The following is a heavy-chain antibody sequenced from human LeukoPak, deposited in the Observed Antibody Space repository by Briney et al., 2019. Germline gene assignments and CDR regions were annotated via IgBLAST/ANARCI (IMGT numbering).Heavy chain of an antibody. V-gene: IGHV3-23*01. CDR3: AKDRRITFGGVIVPNFDY. CDR1: GFTFSSYA. D-gene: IGHD3-16*02. J-gene: IGHJ4*02. Sequence: GWSLRLSCAASGFTFSSYAMSWVRQAPGKGLEWVSAISGSGGSTYYADSVKGRFTISRDNSKNTLYLQMNSLRAEDTAVYYCAKDRRITFGGVIVPNFDYWGQGTLVTVSS. CDR2: ISGSGGST.